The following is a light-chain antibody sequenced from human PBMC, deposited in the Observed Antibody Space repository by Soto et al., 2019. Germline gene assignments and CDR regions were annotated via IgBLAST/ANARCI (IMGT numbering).Light chain of an antibody. V-gene: IGKV1-39*01. CDR3: QQSYSTPPIT. Sequence: DIQMTQSPSSLSASVGDRVTITCRASQSLSSYLNWYQQKPGKAPKLLLYAASSLQSGGPSRFSGSGSGTDFTLTISSLQPEDFATYYCQQSYSTPPITFGPGTKVDIK. J-gene: IGKJ3*01. CDR2: AAS. CDR1: QSLSSY.